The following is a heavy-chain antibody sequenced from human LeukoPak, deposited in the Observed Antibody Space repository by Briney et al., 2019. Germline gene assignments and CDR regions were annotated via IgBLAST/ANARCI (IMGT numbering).Heavy chain of an antibody. J-gene: IGHJ6*02. CDR1: GGSFSGYY. D-gene: IGHD6-13*01. Sequence: PSETLSLTCAVYGGSFSGYYWGWIRQPPGKGLEWIGEINHSGSTNYNPSLKSRVTISVDTSKNQFSLKLSSVTAADTAVYYCARGKAAAGTPEYYYYYYGMDVWGQGTTVTVSS. CDR2: INHSGST. V-gene: IGHV4-34*01. CDR3: ARGKAAAGTPEYYYYYYGMDV.